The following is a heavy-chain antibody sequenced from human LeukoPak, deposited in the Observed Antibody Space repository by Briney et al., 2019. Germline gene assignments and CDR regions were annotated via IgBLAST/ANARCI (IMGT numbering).Heavy chain of an antibody. CDR1: GYSFTIYW. J-gene: IGHJ4*02. D-gene: IGHD3-10*01. CDR3: VRRGYYGSGTYFELDY. V-gene: IGHV5-51*01. CDR2: TFPGDSDT. Sequence: GESLKISCKGSGYSFTIYWIGWVRQMPGKGLEWMGITFPGDSDTKYSPSFQGQVTISADKSINTAYLQWRSLKASDTAFYYCVRRGYYGSGTYFELDYWGQGTLVTVSS.